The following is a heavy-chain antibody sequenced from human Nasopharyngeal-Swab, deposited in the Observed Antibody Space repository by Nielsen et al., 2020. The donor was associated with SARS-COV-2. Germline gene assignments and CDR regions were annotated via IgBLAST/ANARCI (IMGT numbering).Heavy chain of an antibody. CDR1: GGSINRKSYY. V-gene: IGHV4-39*01. J-gene: IGHJ5*02. Sequence: LRLSCTVSGGSINRKSYYWGWIRQTPGKGLEWIGSVYFDGTTYYNPSLKTRVTISADTSKNQFSLRLTSVTAADTAVYFCARRKTSPYFDPWGQGTLVTVSS. CDR2: VYFDGTT. CDR3: ARRKTSPYFDP.